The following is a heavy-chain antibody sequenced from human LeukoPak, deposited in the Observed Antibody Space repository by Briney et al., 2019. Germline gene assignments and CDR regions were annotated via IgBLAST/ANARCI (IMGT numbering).Heavy chain of an antibody. D-gene: IGHD3-22*01. J-gene: IGHJ4*02. V-gene: IGHV4-31*03. Sequence: SQTLSLTCTVSGGSISSGGYYWSWIRQHPGKGLEWIGYIYYSGSTYYNPSLRSRVTISVDTSKDQFSLKLSSVTAAATAVYYCARVETYYYDSSGYYYSRNFAYWGQGTLVTVSS. CDR1: GGSISSGGYY. CDR3: ARVETYYYDSSGYYYSRNFAY. CDR2: IYYSGST.